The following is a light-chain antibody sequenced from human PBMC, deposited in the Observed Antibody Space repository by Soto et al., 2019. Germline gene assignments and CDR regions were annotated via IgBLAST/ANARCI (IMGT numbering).Light chain of an antibody. Sequence: EIVLTQSPGTLSLSPGEIASLSCRASPSVSSNSLAWYQQNPGPPPRLLTSDAFSRATGIPDRFSGMGSETDFACTIRGLAPEDFSVYYFHQHATPSYMVGHGTKREF. J-gene: IGKJ2*01. V-gene: IGKV3-20*01. CDR2: DAF. CDR1: PSVSSNS. CDR3: HQHATPSYM.